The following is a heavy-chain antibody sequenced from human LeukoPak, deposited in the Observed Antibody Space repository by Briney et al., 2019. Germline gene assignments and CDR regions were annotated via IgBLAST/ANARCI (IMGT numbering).Heavy chain of an antibody. CDR1: GFTFADYA. V-gene: IGHV3-9*01. J-gene: IGHJ4*02. D-gene: IGHD1-14*01. CDR2: ISWNSGSI. Sequence: PGRSLRLSCAASGFTFADYAMHWVRQVPGKGLEWVSGISWNSGSIAYADSVKGRFTISRDNAKNSLYQQMNSLRAEDTALYYCAKDSEPFTRTLDYWGQGTLVTVSS. CDR3: AKDSEPFTRTLDY.